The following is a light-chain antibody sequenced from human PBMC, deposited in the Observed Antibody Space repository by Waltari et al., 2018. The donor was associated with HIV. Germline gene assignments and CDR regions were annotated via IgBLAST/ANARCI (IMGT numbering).Light chain of an antibody. Sequence: ASLGASVKLTCTLSSGHSSYAIAWHQQQPEKGPRYLMKFNSDGSHSKGDGIPDRFSGSSSGAERYLTISSLQSEDEADYYCQTWGTLNLVFGGGTKLTVL. CDR2: FNSDGSH. CDR1: SGHSSYA. V-gene: IGLV4-69*01. J-gene: IGLJ3*02. CDR3: QTWGTLNLV.